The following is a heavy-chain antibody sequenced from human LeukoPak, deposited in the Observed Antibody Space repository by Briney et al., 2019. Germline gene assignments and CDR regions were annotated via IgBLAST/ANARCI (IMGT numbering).Heavy chain of an antibody. V-gene: IGHV3-23*01. D-gene: IGHD2-2*01. CDR1: GFTFSSYW. CDR3: VDYCSSTSCYIDY. CDR2: ISGSGGST. Sequence: PGGSLRLSCAASGFTFSSYWMSWVRQAPGKGLEWVSAISGSGGSTYYADSVKGRFTISRDNSKNTLYLQMNSLRAEDTAVYYCVDYCSSTSCYIDYWGQGTLVTVSS. J-gene: IGHJ4*02.